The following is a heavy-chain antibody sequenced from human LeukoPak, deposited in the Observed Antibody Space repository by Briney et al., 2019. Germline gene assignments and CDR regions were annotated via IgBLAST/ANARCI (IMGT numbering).Heavy chain of an antibody. CDR1: GFTFSNYG. CDR3: AKSAAAGPYDY. Sequence: GGSLRLSCAASGFTFSNYGMIWVRQAPGKGLEWVSIISYSGGTTFYADSVKGRFTISRDKSKNTLYLQMNSLRAEDTAVYYCAKSAAAGPYDYWGQGTLVTVSS. D-gene: IGHD6-13*01. V-gene: IGHV3-23*01. CDR2: ISYSGGTT. J-gene: IGHJ4*02.